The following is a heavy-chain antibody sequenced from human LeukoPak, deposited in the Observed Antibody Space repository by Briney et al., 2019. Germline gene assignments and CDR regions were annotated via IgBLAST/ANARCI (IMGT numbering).Heavy chain of an antibody. V-gene: IGHV3-23*01. D-gene: IGHD6-19*01. CDR3: AYHSYSSGWQPFDY. CDR1: GFTFSSYA. CDR2: ISGSGGST. J-gene: IGHJ4*02. Sequence: GGSLRLSCAASGFTFSSYAMSWVRQAPGKGLEWVSAISGSGGSTYYADSVKGRFTISRDKSKNTLYLQMNSLRAEDTAVYYCAYHSYSSGWQPFDYWGQGTLVTVSS.